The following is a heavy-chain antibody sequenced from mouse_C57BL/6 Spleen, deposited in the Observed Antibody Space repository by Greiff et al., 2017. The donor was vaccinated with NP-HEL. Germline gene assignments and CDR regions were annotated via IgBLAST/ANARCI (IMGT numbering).Heavy chain of an antibody. CDR3: ARIDYDGYLYAMDY. D-gene: IGHD2-3*01. V-gene: IGHV1-61*01. Sequence: QVQLQQPGAELVRPGSSVKLSCKASGYTFTSYWMDWVKQRPGQGLEWIGNIYPSDSETHYNQKFKDKATLTVDKSSSTAYMQLSSLTSEDSAVYYCARIDYDGYLYAMDYWGQGTSVTVSS. CDR2: IYPSDSET. CDR1: GYTFTSYW. J-gene: IGHJ4*01.